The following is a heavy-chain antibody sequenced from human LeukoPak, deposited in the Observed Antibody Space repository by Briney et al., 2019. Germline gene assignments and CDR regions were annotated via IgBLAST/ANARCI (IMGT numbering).Heavy chain of an antibody. J-gene: IGHJ6*02. CDR2: KKQDGSEK. Sequence: GGSLRLSCAASGFTFSSYWMSWVRQAPGKGLEWVANKKQDGSEKYYVDSVKGRFTISRDNAKNSLYLQMNSLRAEDTAVYYCARESYYYDSSGYYHPYGMDVWGQGTTVTVSS. D-gene: IGHD3-22*01. CDR3: ARESYYYDSSGYYHPYGMDV. V-gene: IGHV3-7*01. CDR1: GFTFSSYW.